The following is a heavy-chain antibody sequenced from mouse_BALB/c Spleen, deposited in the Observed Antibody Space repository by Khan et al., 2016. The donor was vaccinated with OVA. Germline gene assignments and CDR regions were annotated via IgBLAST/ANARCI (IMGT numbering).Heavy chain of an antibody. CDR3: ARIYGGDFDY. D-gene: IGHD1-1*01. V-gene: IGHV3-2*02. J-gene: IGHJ2*01. Sequence: EVKLEVSGPGLVKPSQSLSLTCTVTGYSITTDYAWNWIRQFPGSKLEWMGHISYSGNTKYNPSLKSRISITRDTSKNQFFLQLKSVTTEDTARYYCARIYGGDFDYWGQGTTLTVSS. CDR1: GYSITTDYA. CDR2: ISYSGNT.